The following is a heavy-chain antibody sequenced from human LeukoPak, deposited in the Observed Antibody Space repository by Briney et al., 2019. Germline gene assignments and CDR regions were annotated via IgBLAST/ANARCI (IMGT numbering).Heavy chain of an antibody. CDR2: IYYSGST. Sequence: SETLSLTCAVYGGSFSGYYWSWIRQPPGKGLEWIGYIYYSGSTNYNPSLKSRVTISVDTSKNQFSLKLSSVTAADTAVYYCARLNSYGPNYYYGMDVWGQGTTVTVSS. CDR1: GGSFSGYY. J-gene: IGHJ6*02. CDR3: ARLNSYGPNYYYGMDV. D-gene: IGHD5-18*01. V-gene: IGHV4-59*01.